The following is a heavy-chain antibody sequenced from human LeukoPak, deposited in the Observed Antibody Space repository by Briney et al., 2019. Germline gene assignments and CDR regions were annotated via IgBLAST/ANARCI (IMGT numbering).Heavy chain of an antibody. CDR3: ARGDLVGATTYYYYGMDV. CDR1: GGTFSSYA. Sequence: SVKVSCKTSGGTFSSYAISWVRQAPGQGFEWMGGIIPIFGTPSYAQKFQGRVTITADESTSTAYMELSSLRSEDTAVYYCARGDLVGATTYYYYGMDVWGQGTTVTVSS. D-gene: IGHD1-26*01. V-gene: IGHV1-69*13. J-gene: IGHJ6*02. CDR2: IIPIFGTP.